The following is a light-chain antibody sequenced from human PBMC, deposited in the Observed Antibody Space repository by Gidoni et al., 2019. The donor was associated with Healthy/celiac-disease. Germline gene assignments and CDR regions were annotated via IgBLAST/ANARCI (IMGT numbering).Light chain of an antibody. CDR3: SSYTSSSTVV. Sequence: SALTPPASVSGSPGQSITIPCTGTSSDVGGYNYVCWYQQHPGKAPKLRIYEVSNRPSGVSNRFSGSKSGNTASLTISGLQAEDEADYDCSSYTSSSTVVFGGGTKLTVL. J-gene: IGLJ2*01. CDR2: EVS. CDR1: SSDVGGYNY. V-gene: IGLV2-14*01.